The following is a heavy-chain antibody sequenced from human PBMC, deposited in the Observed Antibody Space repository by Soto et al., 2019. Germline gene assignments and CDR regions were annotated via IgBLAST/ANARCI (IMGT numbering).Heavy chain of an antibody. CDR2: FDPEDGET. Sequence: ASVKVSCKVSGYTLTELSMHWVRQAPGKGLEWMGGFDPEDGETIYAQKFQGRVTMTEDTSTDTAYMKLSSLRSEDTAVYYCATGDQYGGNSDFDYWGQGTLVTVSS. CDR1: GYTLTELS. V-gene: IGHV1-24*01. D-gene: IGHD2-21*02. J-gene: IGHJ4*02. CDR3: ATGDQYGGNSDFDY.